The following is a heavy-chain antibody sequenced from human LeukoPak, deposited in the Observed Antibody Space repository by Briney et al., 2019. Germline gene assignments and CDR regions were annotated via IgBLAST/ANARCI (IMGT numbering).Heavy chain of an antibody. J-gene: IGHJ3*02. CDR2: ISGDESGT. V-gene: IGHV3-74*01. CDR1: GFTFSNYW. Sequence: GGSLRLSCATSGFTFSNYWMHWVRQAPGKGLVWVSRISGDESGTSYADPVKGRFTISRDNAKNSLYLQMNSLRAEDTAVYYCAVGGSPGAFDIWGQGTMVTVSS. CDR3: AVGGSPGAFDI. D-gene: IGHD3-10*01.